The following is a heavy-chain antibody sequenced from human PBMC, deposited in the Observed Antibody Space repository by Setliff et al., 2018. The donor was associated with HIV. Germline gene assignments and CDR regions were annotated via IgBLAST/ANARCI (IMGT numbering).Heavy chain of an antibody. CDR1: GFTFTTST. CDR3: AKPRLYNSALEN. J-gene: IGHJ4*02. CDR2: ISSSGSYI. Sequence: PGGSLRLSCAVSGFTFTTSTMNWVRQAPGKGLEWVASISSSGSYIHYADSVKGRFRISRDNAQNSVFLFLSGLRAEDTAVYYCAKPRLYNSALENWGQGTLVTVSS. V-gene: IGHV3-21*01. D-gene: IGHD1-1*01.